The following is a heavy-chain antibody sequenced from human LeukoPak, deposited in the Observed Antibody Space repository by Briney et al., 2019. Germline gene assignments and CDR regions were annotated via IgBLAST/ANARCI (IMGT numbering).Heavy chain of an antibody. V-gene: IGHV3-30-3*02. J-gene: IGHJ4*02. CDR1: GFTFSDYA. Sequence: GRSLRLSCAASGFTFSDYAMHWVRQAPGKGLEWVAVMSYDGSNKYYADSVKGRFTISRDDSKNTVYLQMNSLRAEDTAVYSCAKYTSGTSYRGLDQWGQGTLVTVSS. CDR2: MSYDGSNK. CDR3: AKYTSGTSYRGLDQ. D-gene: IGHD3-10*01.